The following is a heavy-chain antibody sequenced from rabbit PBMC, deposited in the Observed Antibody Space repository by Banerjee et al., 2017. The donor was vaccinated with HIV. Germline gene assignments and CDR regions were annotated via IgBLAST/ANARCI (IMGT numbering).Heavy chain of an antibody. V-gene: IGHV1S40*01. D-gene: IGHD4-1*01. Sequence: QSLEESGGDLVKPGASLTLTCTASGFTLSSYWICWVRQAPGKGLEWIACIYAGSSGTTEYASWAKGRFTISKTSSTTVTLQMTSLTVADTATYFCARDLAGVIGWNFNLWGPGTLVTVS. CDR2: IYAGSSGTT. CDR3: ARDLAGVIGWNFNL. J-gene: IGHJ4*01. CDR1: GFTLSSYW.